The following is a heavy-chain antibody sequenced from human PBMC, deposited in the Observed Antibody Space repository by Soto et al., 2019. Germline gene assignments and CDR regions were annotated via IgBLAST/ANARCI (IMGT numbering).Heavy chain of an antibody. CDR1: GGSIRTYY. V-gene: IGHV4-59*01. CDR2: MYYGGST. D-gene: IGHD4-17*01. J-gene: IGHJ4*02. CDR3: ARSTGYGDSYFDY. Sequence: QVQLQESGPGLVKPSETLSLTCTDSGGSIRTYYWNWIRQPPGKGLEWIGYMYYGGSTNYNPSLKSRVTVSGDTSKNDFSLKLTSVTAADTAVYYCARSTGYGDSYFDYWGRGTLVTVSA.